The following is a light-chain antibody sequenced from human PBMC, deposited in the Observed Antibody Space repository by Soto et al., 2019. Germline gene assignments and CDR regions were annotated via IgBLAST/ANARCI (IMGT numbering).Light chain of an antibody. CDR1: SSDVGGYHY. CDR2: DVN. Sequence: QSVLTQPRSVSGSPGQSVTLSCTGTSSDVGGYHYVSWYQHHPGKAPKIIIYDVNKRPSGVPDRFSGSKSGNTASLTISGLQTEDEADYYRCSYAGSYTLVFGGGTKLTVL. CDR3: CSYAGSYTLV. J-gene: IGLJ2*01. V-gene: IGLV2-11*01.